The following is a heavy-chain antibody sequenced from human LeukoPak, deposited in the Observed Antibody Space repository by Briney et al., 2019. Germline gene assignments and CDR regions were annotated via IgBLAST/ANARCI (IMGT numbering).Heavy chain of an antibody. Sequence: ASVKVSCKASGYTFTSYAMHWVRQAPGQRLEWMGWINAGNGNTKYSQKFQGRVTITRDTSASTAYMELSSLRSEDTAVYYCASGVVISTPDYSFDILGQGTKVTVSS. CDR3: ASGVVISTPDYSFDI. D-gene: IGHD3-22*01. CDR2: INAGNGNT. V-gene: IGHV1-3*01. J-gene: IGHJ3*02. CDR1: GYTFTSYA.